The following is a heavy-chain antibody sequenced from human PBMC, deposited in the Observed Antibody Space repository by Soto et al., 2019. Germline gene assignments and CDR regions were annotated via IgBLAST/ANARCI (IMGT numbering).Heavy chain of an antibody. CDR3: ARALGSYGMDV. J-gene: IGHJ6*02. D-gene: IGHD2-15*01. CDR1: GFTFSSYA. Sequence: PGGSLRLSCAASGFTFSSYAMHWVRQAPGKGLEWVAVISYDGSNKYYADSVKGRFTISRDNSKNTLYLQMNSLRAEDTAVYYCARALGSYGMDVWGQGTTVTVSS. CDR2: ISYDGSNK. V-gene: IGHV3-30-3*01.